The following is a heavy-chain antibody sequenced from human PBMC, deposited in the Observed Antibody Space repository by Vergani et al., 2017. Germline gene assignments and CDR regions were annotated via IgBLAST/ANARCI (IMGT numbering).Heavy chain of an antibody. CDR2: ISAYNGNT. V-gene: IGHV1-18*04. CDR3: ARDPDIVVVPAAPYYYYYYGMDV. J-gene: IGHJ6*02. D-gene: IGHD2-2*01. CDR1: GYTFTSYG. Sequence: QVQLVQSGAEVKKPGASVKVSCKASGYTFTSYGISWVRQAPGQGLEWMGWISAYNGNTNYAQKRQGRVTMTTDTSTSTAYMELRSLRSDDTAVYYCARDPDIVVVPAAPYYYYYYGMDVWGQGTTVTVSS.